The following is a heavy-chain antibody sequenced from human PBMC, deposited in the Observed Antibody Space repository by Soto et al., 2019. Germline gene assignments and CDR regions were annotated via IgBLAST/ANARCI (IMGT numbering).Heavy chain of an antibody. D-gene: IGHD3-10*01. V-gene: IGHV1-18*01. CDR2: ISAYNGNT. CDR3: ARDGRRVIPGPSDY. J-gene: IGHJ4*02. Sequence: ASVKVSCKASGYTFTSYGISWVRQAPGQGPEWMGWISAYNGNTNYAQKLQGRVTMTTDTSTSTAYMELRSLRSDDTAVYYCARDGRRVIPGPSDYWGQGTLVTVSS. CDR1: GYTFTSYG.